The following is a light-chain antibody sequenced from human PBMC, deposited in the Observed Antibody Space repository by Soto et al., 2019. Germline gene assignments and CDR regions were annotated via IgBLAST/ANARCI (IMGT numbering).Light chain of an antibody. V-gene: IGLV1-40*01. CDR3: QSYGGSLYV. CDR1: SSDIGAGSD. CDR2: GNN. J-gene: IGLJ1*01. Sequence: QLVLTQPPSVSGAPGQRVTISCTGSSSDIGAGSDVHWYQQFPGTAPKLLIYGNNNRPSGVPDRFSGSKSGTSASLAITGLQDEDEADYFCQSYGGSLYVFGSGTKLTVL.